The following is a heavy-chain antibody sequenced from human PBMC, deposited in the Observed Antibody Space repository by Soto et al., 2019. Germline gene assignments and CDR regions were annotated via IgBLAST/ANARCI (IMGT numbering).Heavy chain of an antibody. CDR1: GFTFSSYW. V-gene: IGHV3-74*01. CDR3: ARDRIAARPRYYYMDV. D-gene: IGHD6-6*01. CDR2: INSDGSST. Sequence: GGSLRLSCAASGFTFSSYWMHWVRQAPGKGLVWVSRINSDGSSTSYADSVKGRFTISRDNAKNTLYLQMNSLRAEDTAVYYCARDRIAARPRYYYMDVWGKGTTVTVSS. J-gene: IGHJ6*03.